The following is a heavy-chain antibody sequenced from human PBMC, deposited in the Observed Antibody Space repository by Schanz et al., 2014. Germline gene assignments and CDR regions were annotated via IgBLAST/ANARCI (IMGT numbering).Heavy chain of an antibody. CDR1: GFGFSSYI. J-gene: IGHJ4*02. CDR3: ARGGSGSHYRLDY. D-gene: IGHD1-26*01. CDR2: ISGSSRTI. Sequence: EVQLVESGGGLIQPWGSLRLSCAASGFGFSSYIMNWVRQAPGKGLEWVSYISGSSRTIYYADSMKGRFTVSRDNAENALYLQMNSLRAEDTGLYFCARGGSGSHYRLDYWGQGTLVTVSS. V-gene: IGHV3-48*01.